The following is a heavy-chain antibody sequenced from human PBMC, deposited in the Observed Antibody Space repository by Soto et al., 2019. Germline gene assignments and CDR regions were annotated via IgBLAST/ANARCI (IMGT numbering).Heavy chain of an antibody. V-gene: IGHV3-74*02. CDR2: ITEDGSGT. CDR3: VRGTNGWRGMDY. D-gene: IGHD2-8*01. Sequence: EVQLLESGGGLVRPGGSLRLSCGASGFTFSSYPIHWVRQAPGKGPVWVSRITEDGSGTTYADSVKGRFTVTRDNAKNTMYLQMSGLGAEDTAVYHCVRGTNGWRGMDYWGQGTLVTVSS. J-gene: IGHJ4*02. CDR1: GFTFSSYP.